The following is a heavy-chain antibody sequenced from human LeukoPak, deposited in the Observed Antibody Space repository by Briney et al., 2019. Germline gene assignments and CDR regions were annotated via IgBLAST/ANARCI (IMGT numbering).Heavy chain of an antibody. CDR1: GFTFSSYE. CDR3: ARDYRVTNDYGGTHFDY. Sequence: GGSLRLSCAASGFTFSSYEMNWVRQAPGKGLEWVSYISSSGSTIYYADSVKGRFTISRDNAKNSLYLQTNSLRAEDTAVYYCARDYRVTNDYGGTHFDYWGPGTLVTVSS. J-gene: IGHJ4*02. D-gene: IGHD4-23*01. CDR2: ISSSGSTI. V-gene: IGHV3-48*03.